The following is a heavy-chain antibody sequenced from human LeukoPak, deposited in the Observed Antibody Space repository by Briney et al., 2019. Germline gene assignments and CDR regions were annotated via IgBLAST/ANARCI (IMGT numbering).Heavy chain of an antibody. CDR1: GFTFSSYA. CDR3: ARDNTRGTFDY. J-gene: IGHJ4*02. CDR2: ISSSGSTI. Sequence: GGSLRLSCAASGFTFSSYAMSWVRQAPGKGLEWVSYISSSGSTIYYADSVKGRFTISRDNAKNSLYLQMNSLRAEDTAVYYCARDNTRGTFDYWGQGTLVTVSS. D-gene: IGHD1-1*01. V-gene: IGHV3-48*03.